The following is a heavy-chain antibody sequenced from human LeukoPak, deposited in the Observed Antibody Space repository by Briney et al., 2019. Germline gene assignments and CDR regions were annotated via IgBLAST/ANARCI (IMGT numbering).Heavy chain of an antibody. CDR2: INWNSGSI. CDR1: GFTFDDYA. CDR3: ARGQSYYYMDV. Sequence: GGSLRLSCAASGFTFDDYAMHWVRQAPGKGLEWVSNINWNSGSIGYADSVKGRFTISRDNAKNSLYLQMNSLRAEDTAVYYCARGQSYYYMDVWGKGTTVTVSS. V-gene: IGHV3-9*01. J-gene: IGHJ6*03.